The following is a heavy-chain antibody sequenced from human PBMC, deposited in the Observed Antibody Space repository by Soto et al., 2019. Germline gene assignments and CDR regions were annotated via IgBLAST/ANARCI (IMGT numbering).Heavy chain of an antibody. CDR2: INPDGTTV. CDR1: GNTFNSHF. V-gene: IGHV1-46*02. D-gene: IGHD3-22*01. CDR3: ARGGSGYVWFNEF. J-gene: IGHJ4*02. Sequence: QVQLVQSGVEVKKPGASVQVSCRASGNTFNSHFMHWVRQAPGQGLEWMGMINPDGTTVTFAQKFQGRVAMSRDTFTSTVFLDLGSLTSGDTGVYYCARGGSGYVWFNEFWGQGTLVTVSS.